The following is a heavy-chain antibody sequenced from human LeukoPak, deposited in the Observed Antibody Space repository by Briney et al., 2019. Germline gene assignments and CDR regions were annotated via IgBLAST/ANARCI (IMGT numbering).Heavy chain of an antibody. CDR3: TRDGGEGGNSAFDI. Sequence: GGSLRLSCAASGFAFSDYILDWVRQAPGKGLEWVGRIRRGSNSYATEYAASVKGRFIISRDDSKNSLYLHMNSLQTEDTAVYHCTRDGGEGGNSAFDIWGQGTKVTVSS. D-gene: IGHD3-16*01. V-gene: IGHV3-72*01. CDR1: GFAFSDYI. J-gene: IGHJ3*02. CDR2: IRRGSNSYAT.